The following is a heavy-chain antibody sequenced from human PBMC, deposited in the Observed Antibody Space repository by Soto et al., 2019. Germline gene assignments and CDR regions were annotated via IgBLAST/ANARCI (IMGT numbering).Heavy chain of an antibody. CDR1: GGSISSGGYS. CDR3: ASQLGY. Sequence: SETLSLTCTVSGGSISSGGYSWTWIRQHPGKSLEWIGYIYYSGSTYYKPSLKSRVTISVDTSKNQFSLKPSSVTAADTAVYYCASQLGYWGQGTLVTVSS. CDR2: IYYSGST. J-gene: IGHJ4*02. V-gene: IGHV4-31*03.